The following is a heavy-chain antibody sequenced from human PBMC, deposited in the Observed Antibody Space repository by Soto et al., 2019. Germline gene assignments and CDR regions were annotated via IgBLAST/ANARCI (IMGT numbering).Heavy chain of an antibody. D-gene: IGHD3-16*02. CDR3: ARSAISPFGGLIGPFDY. CDR1: GYTFTAYA. V-gene: IGHV1-3*05. J-gene: IGHJ4*02. Sequence: QVQLVQSGAEEKKPGASVKVSCQASGYTFTAYAIHWVRQAPGQRLEWMGWINAGNGNTRYLQKFQTRITITRDTSASTAYMELSRLTFADTAVYYCARSAISPFGGLIGPFDYWGQGNLVAVSS. CDR2: INAGNGNT.